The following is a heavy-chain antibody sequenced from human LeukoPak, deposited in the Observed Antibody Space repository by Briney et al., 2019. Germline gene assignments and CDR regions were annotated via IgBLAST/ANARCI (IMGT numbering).Heavy chain of an antibody. J-gene: IGHJ4*02. D-gene: IGHD6-13*01. CDR3: ASVAGKYSIDY. CDR1: GGSINRSSYY. Sequence: SETLSLTCAVSGGSINRSSYYWGWIRQPPGKGLQWIGGIYYSGSTYYNPSLKSRVTISVDTSKNQFSLKLSSVTAADTAVFYCASVAGKYSIDYWGQGTLVTVSS. CDR2: IYYSGST. V-gene: IGHV4-39*01.